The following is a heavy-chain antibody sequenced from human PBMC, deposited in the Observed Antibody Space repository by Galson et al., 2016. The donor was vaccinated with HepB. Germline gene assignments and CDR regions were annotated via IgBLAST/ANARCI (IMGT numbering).Heavy chain of an antibody. CDR3: ARGVDWFDP. J-gene: IGHJ5*02. CDR2: INRSGSAK. V-gene: IGHV3-48*02. Sequence: SLRLSCAASGFTFSRYSMNWVRQAPGKGLEWVSYINRSGSAKYYTDSVKGRFTISRDNAKNSLYLQMNSLRDEDTAVYYCARGVDWFDPWGQGTLVTVSS. CDR1: GFTFSRYS. D-gene: IGHD2-15*01.